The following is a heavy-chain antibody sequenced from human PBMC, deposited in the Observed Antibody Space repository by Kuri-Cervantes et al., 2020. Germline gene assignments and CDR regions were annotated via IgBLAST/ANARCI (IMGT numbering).Heavy chain of an antibody. CDR2: IGTAGDT. Sequence: GESLKIPCAASGFTFSSYDMHWVRQATGKGLEWVSAIGTAGDTYYPGSVKGRFTISRDNAKNSLYLQMNSLRAEDTAVYYCARDSGVAGPKDYWGQGTLVTVSS. J-gene: IGHJ4*02. D-gene: IGHD6-19*01. V-gene: IGHV3-13*01. CDR3: ARDSGVAGPKDY. CDR1: GFTFSSYD.